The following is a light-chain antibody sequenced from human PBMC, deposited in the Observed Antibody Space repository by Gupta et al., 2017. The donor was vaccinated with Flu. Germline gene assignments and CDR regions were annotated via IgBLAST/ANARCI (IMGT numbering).Light chain of an antibody. Sequence: RAIAISCSGTSSDVGGYNYVSWYQQHPGKAPKLMIYDVTIRPSGVSDRFSGSKSGNTASLTISGLQAEDEADYYCSSYTSSSTLGVFGTGTKV. CDR1: SSDVGGYNY. J-gene: IGLJ1*01. CDR2: DVT. V-gene: IGLV2-14*04. CDR3: SSYTSSSTLGV.